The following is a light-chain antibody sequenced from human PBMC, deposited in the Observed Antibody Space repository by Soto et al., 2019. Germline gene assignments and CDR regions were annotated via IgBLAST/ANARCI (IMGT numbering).Light chain of an antibody. CDR3: QQYYSYPRT. Sequence: AIRMTQSPSSFSASTGDRVTITCRASQGISSNLAWYQQKPGKAPKLLIYAASTLQSGVPSRFSGSGSGTDFTLTISCLQSEDFATYYCQQYYSYPRTCGQGTKVESK. CDR1: QGISSN. CDR2: AAS. J-gene: IGKJ1*01. V-gene: IGKV1-8*01.